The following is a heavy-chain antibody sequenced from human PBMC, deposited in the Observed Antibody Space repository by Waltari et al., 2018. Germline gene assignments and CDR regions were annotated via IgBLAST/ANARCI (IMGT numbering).Heavy chain of an antibody. D-gene: IGHD3-22*01. CDR1: GVTSTNA. V-gene: IGHV1-69*12. CDR2: IVPIFGTP. J-gene: IGHJ3*01. CDR3: ARDYYDSSGWL. Sequence: QVQLLQSGTEVKRPGSPVKVSCTASGVTSTNAFTWVRQVPGQGLEYVGGIVPIFGTPNYAQRLRGRVTITADGSTSTLELASLTSEDTAIYYCARDYYDSSGWLWGQGTMVTVSS.